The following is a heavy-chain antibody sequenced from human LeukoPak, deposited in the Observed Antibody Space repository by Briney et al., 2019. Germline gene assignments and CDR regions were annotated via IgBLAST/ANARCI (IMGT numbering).Heavy chain of an antibody. CDR3: ARGSRVVVAAYLPGNY. V-gene: IGHV1-2*02. CDR2: INPNSGGT. Sequence: ASVKVSCKASGYTFTGYYMHWVRQAPGQGLEWMGWINPNSGGTNYAQKFQSRVTITRDTSIRTAYMELSRLRSDDTAVYYCARGSRVVVAAYLPGNYWGQGTLVTVSS. D-gene: IGHD2-15*01. CDR1: GYTFTGYY. J-gene: IGHJ4*02.